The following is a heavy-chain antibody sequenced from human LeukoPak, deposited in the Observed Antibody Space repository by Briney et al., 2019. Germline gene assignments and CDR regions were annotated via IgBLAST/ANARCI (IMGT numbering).Heavy chain of an antibody. V-gene: IGHV3-11*06. CDR1: GFTFXXXX. CDR2: XSSRSSYT. J-gene: IGHJ6*02. D-gene: IGHD3-22*01. Sequence: RLSXAASGFTFXXXXMSWXRXXPGXGXEWXXXXSSRSSYTNYADSVKGRFTISRDDAKNALYLQMNSQRAEDTAVYYCARPGESTMIVXXXSGMDVWGQGTXXXVSS. CDR3: ARPGESTMIVXXXSGMDV.